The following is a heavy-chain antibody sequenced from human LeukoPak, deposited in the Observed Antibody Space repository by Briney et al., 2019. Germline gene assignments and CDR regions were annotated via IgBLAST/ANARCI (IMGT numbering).Heavy chain of an antibody. CDR1: GGPISSSSYY. D-gene: IGHD3-22*01. V-gene: IGHV4-39*01. CDR3: GQDDSSGYLS. Sequence: SETLSLTCPVSGGPISSSSYYWGWIRQPPGKGLEWIGSIYYSGSTYYNPSLKSRVTISVDTSKNQFSLKLSSVTAADTAVYYCGQDDSSGYLSWGQGTLVTVSS. CDR2: IYYSGST. J-gene: IGHJ5*02.